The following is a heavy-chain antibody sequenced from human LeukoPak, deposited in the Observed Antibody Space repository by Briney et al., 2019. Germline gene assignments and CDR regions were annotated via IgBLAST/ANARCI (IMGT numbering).Heavy chain of an antibody. CDR2: ISGSAVIT. Sequence: GGSLRLSCAASGLTFINFGMTWVRQAPGKGLEWVSAISGSAVITFYADSAKGRFTISRDNSKNTLYLQMNGLRAEDTALYYCAKSRLSGINDAFDIWGQGTMVTVSS. D-gene: IGHD3-3*01. CDR1: GLTFINFG. J-gene: IGHJ3*02. V-gene: IGHV3-23*01. CDR3: AKSRLSGINDAFDI.